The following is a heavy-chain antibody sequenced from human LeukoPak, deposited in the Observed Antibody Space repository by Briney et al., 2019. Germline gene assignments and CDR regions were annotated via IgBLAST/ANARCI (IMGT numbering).Heavy chain of an antibody. CDR1: GFTFDDYA. CDR2: ISWNSGSI. D-gene: IGHD3-10*01. J-gene: IGHJ4*02. CDR3: AKGSLVLIDY. Sequence: GGSLRLSCAASGFTFDDYAMHWVRQAPGKGLEWVSGISWNSGSIGYTDSVKGRFTISGDNAKNSLYLQMNSLRAEDTALYYCAKGSLVLIDYWGQGTLVTVSS. V-gene: IGHV3-9*01.